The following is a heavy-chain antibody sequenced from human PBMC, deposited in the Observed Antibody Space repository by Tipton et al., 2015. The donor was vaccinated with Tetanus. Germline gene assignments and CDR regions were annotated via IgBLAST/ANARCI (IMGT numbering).Heavy chain of an antibody. CDR2: IGDTEFVT. J-gene: IGHJ4*02. CDR3: ARDPTRRFDY. CDR1: GFTFSTYP. Sequence: SLRLSCEASGFTFSTYPLHWVRQAPGKGLEWVAAIGDTEFVTYYADSLKGRFTISRDNAKNSLYLQMNSLRAEDTAVYYCARDPTRRFDYWGPGTLVTVSS. D-gene: IGHD1/OR15-1a*01. V-gene: IGHV3-21*01.